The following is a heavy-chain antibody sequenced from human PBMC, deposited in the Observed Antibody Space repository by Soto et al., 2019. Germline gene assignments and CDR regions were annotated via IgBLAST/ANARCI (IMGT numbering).Heavy chain of an antibody. Sequence: EVQLVESGGGLVQPGGSLRLSCAASGFTFSSYEMNWVRQAPGKGLEWVSYISSSGSTIYYADSVKGRFTISRDNAKNSLYLQMNSLRAEDTAVYYCARPPGIAAAGYYYYYGMDVWGQGTTVTVSS. D-gene: IGHD6-13*01. J-gene: IGHJ6*02. V-gene: IGHV3-48*03. CDR3: ARPPGIAAAGYYYYYGMDV. CDR1: GFTFSSYE. CDR2: ISSSGSTI.